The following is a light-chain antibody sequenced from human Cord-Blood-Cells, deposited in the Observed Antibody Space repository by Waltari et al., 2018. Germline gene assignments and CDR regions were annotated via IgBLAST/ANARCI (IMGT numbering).Light chain of an antibody. CDR2: AAS. Sequence: DIQMNQSPSSLSASVGDRVTITCRASQSISSYLNWYQQKPGKAPKLLIYAASSLQSGVPSRVCGSGSWTHCTRTISRLQPEDFATYYCQHSYSTPPTFGQGTKVEIK. J-gene: IGKJ1*01. CDR1: QSISSY. V-gene: IGKV1-39*01. CDR3: QHSYSTPPT.